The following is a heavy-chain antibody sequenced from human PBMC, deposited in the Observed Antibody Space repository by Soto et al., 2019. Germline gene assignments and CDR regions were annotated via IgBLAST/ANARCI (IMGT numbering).Heavy chain of an antibody. CDR2: FDPGDGET. CDR3: ATDRVVRGAGTANWYFDL. V-gene: IGHV1-24*01. Sequence: ASVKVSCKVSGYTLTELSMHWVRQAPGKGLEWMGGFDPGDGETIYAQKFQGRVTMTEDTSTDTAYMELSSLRSEDTAVYYCATDRVVRGAGTANWYFDLWGRGTLVTVSS. D-gene: IGHD3-10*01. CDR1: GYTLTELS. J-gene: IGHJ2*01.